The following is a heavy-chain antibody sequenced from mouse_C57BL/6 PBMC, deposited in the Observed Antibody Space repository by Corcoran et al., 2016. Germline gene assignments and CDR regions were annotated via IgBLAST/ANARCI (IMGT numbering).Heavy chain of an antibody. CDR2: IYPGSGNT. D-gene: IGHD3-2*02. CDR3: ARGGSSGYIDY. V-gene: IGHV1-76*01. Sequence: QVQLKQSGAELVRPGVSVKLSCKASGYTFTDYYINWVKQRPGQGLEWIARIYPGSGNTYYNEKFKGKATLTAEKSSSTAYMQLSSLTSEDSAVYFCARGGSSGYIDYWGQGTTLTVSS. CDR1: GYTFTDYY. J-gene: IGHJ2*01.